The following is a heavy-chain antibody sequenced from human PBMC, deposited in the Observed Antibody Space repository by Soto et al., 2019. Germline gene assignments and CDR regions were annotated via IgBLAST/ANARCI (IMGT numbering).Heavy chain of an antibody. CDR3: ARDSNRYHSSSYLFDY. J-gene: IGHJ4*02. V-gene: IGHV3-30-3*01. Sequence: QVQLVESGGGVVQPGRSLRLSCAASGFTFSSYAMHWVRQAPGKGLEWVAVISYDGSNKYYADSVKGRFTISRDNSKNTLYLQMNSLRAEDTAVYYCARDSNRYHSSSYLFDYWGQGTLVTVSS. D-gene: IGHD6-6*01. CDR1: GFTFSSYA. CDR2: ISYDGSNK.